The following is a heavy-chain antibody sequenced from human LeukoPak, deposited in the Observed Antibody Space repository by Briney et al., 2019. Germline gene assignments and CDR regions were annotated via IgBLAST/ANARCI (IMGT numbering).Heavy chain of an antibody. CDR3: ARDGRYYDFWSGYSYYFDY. J-gene: IGHJ4*02. CDR2: ISYDGSNK. D-gene: IGHD3-3*01. V-gene: IGHV3-30-3*01. CDR1: GFTFSSYA. Sequence: GGSLRLSCAASGFTFSSYAMSWVRQAPGKGLEWVAVISYDGSNKYYADSVKGRFTISRDNSKNTLYLQMNSLRAEDTAVYYCARDGRYYDFWSGYSYYFDYWGQGTLVTVSS.